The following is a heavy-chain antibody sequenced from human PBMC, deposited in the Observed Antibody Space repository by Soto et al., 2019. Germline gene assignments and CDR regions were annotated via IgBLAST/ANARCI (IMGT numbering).Heavy chain of an antibody. CDR3: AKTAAGGKNYYGMDV. CDR1: GYSFTRYW. J-gene: IGHJ6*02. Sequence: PGESLKISCTGSGYSFTRYWIGWVRQMPGKGLEWMGIIYPGDSDTRYSPSFQGQVTISADKSISTAYLQWSSLKASDTAMYYCAKTAAGGKNYYGMDVWGQGTTVTVSS. D-gene: IGHD6-13*01. V-gene: IGHV5-51*01. CDR2: IYPGDSDT.